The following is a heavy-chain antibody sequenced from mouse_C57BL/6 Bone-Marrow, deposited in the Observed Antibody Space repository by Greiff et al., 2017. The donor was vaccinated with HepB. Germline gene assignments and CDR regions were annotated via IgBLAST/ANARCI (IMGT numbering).Heavy chain of an antibody. Sequence: QVQLKESDAELVKPGASVKISCKVSGYTFTDHTIHWMKQRPEQGLEWIGYIYPRDGSTKYNEKFKGKATLTADKSSSTAYMQLNSLTSEDSAVYFCARKVPYGYDEDYAMDYWGQGTSVTVSS. CDR1: GYTFTDHT. CDR2: IYPRDGST. V-gene: IGHV1-78*01. J-gene: IGHJ4*01. CDR3: ARKVPYGYDEDYAMDY. D-gene: IGHD2-2*01.